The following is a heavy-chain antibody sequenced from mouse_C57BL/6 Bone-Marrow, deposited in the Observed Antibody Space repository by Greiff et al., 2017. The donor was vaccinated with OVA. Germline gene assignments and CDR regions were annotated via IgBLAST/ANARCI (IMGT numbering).Heavy chain of an antibody. CDR2: IYPGSGNT. Sequence: VMLVESGAELVRPGASVKLSCKASGYTFTDYYINWVKQRPGQGLEWIARIYPGSGNTYYNEKFKGKATLTAEKSSSTAYMQLSSLTSEDSAVYFCARSTRFDYWGQGTTLTVSS. J-gene: IGHJ2*01. V-gene: IGHV1-76*01. CDR1: GYTFTDYY. CDR3: ARSTRFDY.